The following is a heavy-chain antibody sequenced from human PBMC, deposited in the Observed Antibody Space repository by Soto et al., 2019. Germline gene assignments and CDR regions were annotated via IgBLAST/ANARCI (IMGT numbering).Heavy chain of an antibody. V-gene: IGHV3-48*02. CDR3: ARDRCYDGTCYSASDS. Sequence: GGSLRLSCAASGFSFSTYNMDWVRQAPGKGPEWIAYISTTSFTIYYADSVKGRFTISRDNDRNSLFLEMKSLRDEDTAVYYCARDRCYDGTCYSASDSWGQGTLVTVSS. J-gene: IGHJ5*01. CDR1: GFSFSTYN. CDR2: ISTTSFTI. D-gene: IGHD2-15*01.